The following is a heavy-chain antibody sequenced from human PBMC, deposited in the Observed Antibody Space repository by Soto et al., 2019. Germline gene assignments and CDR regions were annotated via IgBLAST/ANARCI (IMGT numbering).Heavy chain of an antibody. CDR2: IYYSGST. CDR1: GGSISSGDYY. J-gene: IGHJ5*02. Sequence: PSETLSLTCTVSGGSISSGDYYWSWIRQPPGKGLEWIGYIYYSGSTYYNPSLKSRVTISVDTSKNQFSLKLSSVTAADTAVYYCARRYCSSTSCYNWFDPWGQGTLVTVSS. CDR3: ARRYCSSTSCYNWFDP. V-gene: IGHV4-30-4*01. D-gene: IGHD2-2*01.